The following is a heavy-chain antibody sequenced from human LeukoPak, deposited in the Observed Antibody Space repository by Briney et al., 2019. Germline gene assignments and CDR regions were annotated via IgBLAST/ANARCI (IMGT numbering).Heavy chain of an antibody. D-gene: IGHD4-23*01. CDR3: AKYAPPTTVVTRFFDY. CDR1: GFTFSSYA. CDR2: IGRNGNDI. V-gene: IGHV3-23*01. Sequence: GGSLRLSCAASGFTFSSYAMTWVRQAPGKGLEWVSVIGRNGNDIQYVDSVKGRFTISRDNSRNTLYLHMNSLRAEDTAVYYCAKYAPPTTVVTRFFDYWGQETLVTVSS. J-gene: IGHJ4*02.